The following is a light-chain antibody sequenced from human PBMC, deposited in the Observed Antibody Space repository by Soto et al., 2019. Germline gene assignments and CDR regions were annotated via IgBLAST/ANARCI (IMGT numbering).Light chain of an antibody. V-gene: IGLV2-8*01. CDR2: EVT. CDR3: ATWDYSLTGEV. CDR1: SSDVGGYDY. Sequence: QSALTQPPSASGSPGQTVTISCTGTSSDVGGYDYVSWYQQHPGEAPKLIIYEVTKRPSGVPDRFSGSKSGTSGTLDITGLQTGDEADYYCATWDYSLTGEVFGGGTKLTVL. J-gene: IGLJ2*01.